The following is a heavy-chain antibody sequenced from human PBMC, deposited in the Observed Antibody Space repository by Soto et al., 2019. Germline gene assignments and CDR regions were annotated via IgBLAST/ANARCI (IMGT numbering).Heavy chain of an antibody. CDR1: GTSIRGYY. J-gene: IGHJ4*02. Sequence: PSETLSLTGSVAGTSIRGYYWTWIRQPPGKGLEWIGYIYYTGTTKYNPSLKSRVTISVDTSKNQFSLRLNSVTAAYTAGYYCAREVSSFDYNHFDSWGQGAMVTVSS. V-gene: IGHV4-59*01. CDR3: AREVSSFDYNHFDS. CDR2: IYYTGTT. D-gene: IGHD3-10*01.